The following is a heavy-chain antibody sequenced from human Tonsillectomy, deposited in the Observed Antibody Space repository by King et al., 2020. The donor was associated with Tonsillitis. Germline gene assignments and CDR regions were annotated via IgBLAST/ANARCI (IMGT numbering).Heavy chain of an antibody. D-gene: IGHD3-10*01. Sequence: DVQLVESGGGLVQPGRSLRISCVASGFTFDDYAMHWVRQAPGKGLGWVSGISWVSGIRGYADSVKGRFTISRDNAKNSLYLQMNSLRAEDTALYYCAKDENYGSGSYIDYWGQGILVTVSS. CDR2: ISWVSGIR. J-gene: IGHJ4*02. V-gene: IGHV3-9*01. CDR3: AKDENYGSGSYIDY. CDR1: GFTFDDYA.